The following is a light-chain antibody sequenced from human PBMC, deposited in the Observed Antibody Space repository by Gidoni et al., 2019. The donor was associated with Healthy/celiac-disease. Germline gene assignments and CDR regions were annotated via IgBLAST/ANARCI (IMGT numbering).Light chain of an antibody. CDR2: LGS. Sequence: DIVMTQSPLSLPVTPGEPASIACRSSQSLLHSNGYNYLDWYLQKPGQSHQLLIYLGSNRASGVPDMFSGSGSGTDFTLKISRVEAEDVGVYYCMQALQTPPTFGQGTRLEIK. CDR1: QSLLHSNGYNY. J-gene: IGKJ5*01. V-gene: IGKV2-28*01. CDR3: MQALQTPPT.